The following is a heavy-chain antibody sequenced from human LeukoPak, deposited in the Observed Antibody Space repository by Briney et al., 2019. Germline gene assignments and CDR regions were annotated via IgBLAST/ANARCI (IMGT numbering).Heavy chain of an antibody. CDR1: GGTFSSYA. D-gene: IGHD3-3*02. CDR2: IIPIFGTA. J-gene: IGHJ4*02. Sequence: ASVKVSCKASGGTFSSYAISWVRQAPGQGLEWMGGIIPIFGTASYAQKFQGRVTITADESTSTAYMELSNLRSEDTAVYYCARSGAGVSTAWDKFNYWGQETLSPSPQ. CDR3: ARSGAGVSTAWDKFNY. V-gene: IGHV1-69*13.